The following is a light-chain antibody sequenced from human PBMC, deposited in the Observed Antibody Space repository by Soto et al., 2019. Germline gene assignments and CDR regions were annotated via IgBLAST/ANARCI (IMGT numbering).Light chain of an antibody. CDR1: SSDFGGYNY. V-gene: IGLV2-8*01. J-gene: IGLJ2*01. Sequence: QSVLTQPPSASGSPGQSVTISCTGTSSDFGGYNYVSWYQQHPGKAPKLMIYEVSKRPSGVPDRFSGSKSGNTASLTVSGLQAEDEADYYCSSYAGSNKVVFGGGTQLTVL. CDR3: SSYAGSNKVV. CDR2: EVS.